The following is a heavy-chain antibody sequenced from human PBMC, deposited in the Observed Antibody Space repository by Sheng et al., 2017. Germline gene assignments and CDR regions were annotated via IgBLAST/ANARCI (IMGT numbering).Heavy chain of an antibody. CDR1: GYSISSGHY. CDR2: IYQSVST. J-gene: IGHJ2*01. D-gene: IGHD3-10*01. V-gene: IGHV4-38-2*02. CDR3: ARLYGSGSYGWYFDL. Sequence: QVQLQESGPGLVKPSETLSLTCTVSGYSISSGHYWGWIRQSPGKGLEWIGSIYQSVSTYYNPSLKGRVTISVDTSENQFSLKLRSVTAADTALYYCARLYGSGSYGWYFDLWGLAPVVTCLL.